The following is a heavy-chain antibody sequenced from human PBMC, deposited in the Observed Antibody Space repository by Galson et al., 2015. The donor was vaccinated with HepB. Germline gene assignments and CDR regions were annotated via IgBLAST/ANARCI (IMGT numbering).Heavy chain of an antibody. CDR2: INTNTGSP. V-gene: IGHV7-4-1*02. D-gene: IGHD3-22*01. J-gene: IGHJ4*02. Sequence: SVKVSCKASGYTFTNYAMNWVRQAPGQGLEWMGWINTNTGSPTSAQGFTGRFVFSLDTSVSTAYLEISSLKAEDTAVYYCARAEGSGYYSVDYWGQGTLVTVSS. CDR1: GYTFTNYA. CDR3: ARAEGSGYYSVDY.